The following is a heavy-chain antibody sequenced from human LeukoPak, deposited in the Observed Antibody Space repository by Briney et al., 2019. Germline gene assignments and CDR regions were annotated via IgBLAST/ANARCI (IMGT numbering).Heavy chain of an antibody. D-gene: IGHD3-3*01. J-gene: IGHJ4*02. CDR3: ARDYDFWSGYNYYFDY. CDR2: INPNSGGT. Sequence: ASMKVSCKAYGYTFTGYYMHWVRQAPGQGLEWMGWINPNSGGTNYAQKFQGRVTMTRDTSISTAYMELSRLRSDDTAVYYCARDYDFWSGYNYYFDYWGQGTLVTVSS. CDR1: GYTFTGYY. V-gene: IGHV1-2*02.